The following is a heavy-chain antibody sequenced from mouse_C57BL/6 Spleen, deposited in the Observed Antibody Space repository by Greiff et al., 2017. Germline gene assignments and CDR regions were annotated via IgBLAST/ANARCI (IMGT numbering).Heavy chain of an antibody. CDR1: GYAFSSYW. D-gene: IGHD3-3*01. CDR2: IYPGDGGT. V-gene: IGHV1-82*01. Sequence: QVQLQQPGPELVKPGASVKLSCKASGYAFSSYWMNWVKQRPGKGLEWIGRIYPGDGGTNYNGKFKGKATMTADTSSSTAYMQLSSLTSEDSAFYFCARERADYWGQGTTLTVSS. CDR3: ARERADY. J-gene: IGHJ2*01.